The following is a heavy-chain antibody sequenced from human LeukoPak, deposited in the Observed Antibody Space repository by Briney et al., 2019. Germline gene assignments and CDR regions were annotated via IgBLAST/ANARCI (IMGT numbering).Heavy chain of an antibody. V-gene: IGHV4-38-2*01. J-gene: IGHJ6*03. CDR2: LYHSDSA. Sequence: PSETLSLTCAVSGYSISNNYYWVWIRQPPGRGLEWIGSLYHSDSAYYNTSLRSRVSMSMDTSKNQFSLTLSFVTAADTAVYYCARQHDSYYYYYIDVWGSGTTVTVSS. CDR3: ARQHDSYYYYYIDV. CDR1: GYSISNNYY.